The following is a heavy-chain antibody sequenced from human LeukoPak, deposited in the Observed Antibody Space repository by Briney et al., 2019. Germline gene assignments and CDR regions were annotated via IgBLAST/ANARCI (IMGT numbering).Heavy chain of an antibody. CDR2: ISSSGSTI. D-gene: IGHD3-10*02. J-gene: IGHJ6*04. CDR1: GFTFTNYS. CDR3: AELGITMIGGV. V-gene: IGHV3-48*03. Sequence: PGGSLRLSCVASGFTFTNYSMSCVRQAPGEGREWVSYISSSGSTIYYADSVKGRFTISRDNAKNSLYLQMNSLRAEDTAVYYCAELGITMIGGVWGKGTTVTISS.